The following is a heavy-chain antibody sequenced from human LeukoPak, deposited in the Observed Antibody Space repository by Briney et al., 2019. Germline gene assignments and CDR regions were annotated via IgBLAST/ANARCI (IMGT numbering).Heavy chain of an antibody. V-gene: IGHV4-39*07. J-gene: IGHJ5*02. D-gene: IGHD4-11*01. CDR1: GGSISSGGYS. Sequence: SETLSLTCAVSGGSISSGGYSWNWIRQPPGKGLEWIGEINYSGSTNYNPSLKSRVTISVDTSKNQFSLKLSSVTAADTAVYYCARVFRTVTSYNWLDPWGQGTLVTVSS. CDR3: ARVFRTVTSYNWLDP. CDR2: INYSGST.